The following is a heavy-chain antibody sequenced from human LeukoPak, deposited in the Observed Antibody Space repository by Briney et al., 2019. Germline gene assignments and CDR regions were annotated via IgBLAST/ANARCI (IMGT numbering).Heavy chain of an antibody. J-gene: IGHJ4*02. CDR2: IVVGSGNT. Sequence: SVKVSCKASGFTFTSSATQWVRQARGQRLEWIGWIVVGSGNTNYAQKFQERVTITRDMSTSTAYMELSSLRSEDTAVYYCAASPSTVTTLPPDYWGQGTLVTVSS. CDR1: GFTFTSSA. V-gene: IGHV1-58*02. CDR3: AASPSTVTTLPPDY. D-gene: IGHD4-17*01.